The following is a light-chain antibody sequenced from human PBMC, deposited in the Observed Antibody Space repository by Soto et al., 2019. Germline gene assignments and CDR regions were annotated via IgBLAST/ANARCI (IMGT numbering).Light chain of an antibody. CDR1: QDISSY. V-gene: IGKV1-9*01. Sequence: DIPLTQSPSFLSASVGDRVTITCRTSQDISSYLAWYQQKPGKAPKLLIYTASTLQSGVPSRFSGSGSGTEFTLTISSLQPEDFATYYCQQLKSYPLSFGGGTKVDIK. CDR2: TAS. CDR3: QQLKSYPLS. J-gene: IGKJ4*01.